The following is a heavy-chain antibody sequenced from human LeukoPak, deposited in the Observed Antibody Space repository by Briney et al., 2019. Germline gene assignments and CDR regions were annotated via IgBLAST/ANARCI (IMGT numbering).Heavy chain of an antibody. J-gene: IGHJ4*02. D-gene: IGHD2-21*02. CDR3: ARVHCGGDCHSPYYFDY. Sequence: ASVKVSCKASGYTFTSYGISWLRQAPGQGLEWMGWISAYNGNTNYAQKLQGRVTITTDTSTSTAYMELRSLRSDDTAVYYCARVHCGGDCHSPYYFDYWGQGTLVTVSS. CDR1: GYTFTSYG. CDR2: ISAYNGNT. V-gene: IGHV1-18*01.